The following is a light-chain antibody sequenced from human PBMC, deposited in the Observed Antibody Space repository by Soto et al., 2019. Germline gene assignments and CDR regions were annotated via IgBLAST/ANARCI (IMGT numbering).Light chain of an antibody. CDR3: QQYNSWWT. Sequence: DIQMTQSPSPLSASVGDRVTITCQASQDVRKYLSWYQQKARKAPKLLIYDASNLETGVPSRFSGSGSGTDFTFTISSLQPEDIATYYCQQYNSWWTFGQGTKVDIK. V-gene: IGKV1-33*01. CDR1: QDVRKY. CDR2: DAS. J-gene: IGKJ1*01.